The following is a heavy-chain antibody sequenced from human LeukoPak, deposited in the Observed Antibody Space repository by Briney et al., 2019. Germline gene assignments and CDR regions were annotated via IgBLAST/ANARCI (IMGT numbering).Heavy chain of an antibody. Sequence: PGGSLRLSCTASGFTFGSFWMAWVRQAPGKGLEWVANIKQDGSLQHYGDSVKGRFTISRDNAKNSLYLQMNNLRAEDTALYYCATSYDSSGCDWGQGTLVTVSS. J-gene: IGHJ4*02. D-gene: IGHD3-22*01. CDR1: GFTFGSFW. CDR2: IKQDGSLQ. V-gene: IGHV3-7*01. CDR3: ATSYDSSGCD.